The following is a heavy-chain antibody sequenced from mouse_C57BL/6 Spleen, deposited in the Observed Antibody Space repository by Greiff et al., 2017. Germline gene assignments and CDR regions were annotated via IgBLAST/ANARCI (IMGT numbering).Heavy chain of an antibody. CDR1: GYTFTDYY. Sequence: VQLQQSGPELVKPGASVKISCTASGYTFTDYYMNWVQQSHGKSLEWIGDINPNNGGTGYNQKFKGKATLTVDKSSSTAYMDLRSLTSEDSAVYYCAKAVYAMDYWGQGTSITVSS. CDR3: AKAVYAMDY. V-gene: IGHV1-26*01. D-gene: IGHD3-3*01. CDR2: INPNNGGT. J-gene: IGHJ4*01.